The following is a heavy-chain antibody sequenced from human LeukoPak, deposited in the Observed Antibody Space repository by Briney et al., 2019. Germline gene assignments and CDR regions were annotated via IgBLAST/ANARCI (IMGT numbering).Heavy chain of an antibody. CDR2: LKPDGSEK. J-gene: IGHJ5*02. V-gene: IGHV3-7*01. CDR1: GFTFRTSW. Sequence: GGSLRLSCAASGFTFRTSWMTWVRQAPGKGLEWVANLKPDGSEKNYVDSVKGRFTISRDNAENSLSLQMNSLRAEDTALYYRARDLRSALIAWGQGILVTVSS. D-gene: IGHD2/OR15-2a*01. CDR3: ARDLRSALIA.